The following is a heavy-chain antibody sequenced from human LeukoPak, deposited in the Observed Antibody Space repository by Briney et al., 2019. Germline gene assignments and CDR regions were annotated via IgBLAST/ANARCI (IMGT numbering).Heavy chain of an antibody. D-gene: IGHD3-9*01. CDR2: IYYSGST. V-gene: IGHV4-59*01. J-gene: IGHJ3*02. CDR1: GGSISSYY. Sequence: SETLSLTCTVSGGSISSYYWSWIRQPPGKGLEWRGYIYYSGSTNYNPSLKSRVTISVDTSKNQFSLKLSSVTAADTAVYYCARDSNILTGYRDAFDIWGQGTMVTVSS. CDR3: ARDSNILTGYRDAFDI.